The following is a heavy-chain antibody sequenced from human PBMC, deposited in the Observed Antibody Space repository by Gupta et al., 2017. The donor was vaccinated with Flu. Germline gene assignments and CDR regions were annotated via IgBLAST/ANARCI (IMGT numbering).Heavy chain of an antibody. V-gene: IGHV1-2*02. Sequence: QVQLVQSGAEVKKPGASVKVSCQAAGYTFTDYYIHWVRQAPGRGLEWMGWINPKIGNTDYAQSFQGRVTVTRDTSTSTVYMELSGLTSDDTAMYFCARDSEHSGSWYEGLCAFDVWGQGTVVTVSS. CDR2: INPKIGNT. J-gene: IGHJ3*01. CDR1: GYTFTDYY. CDR3: ARDSEHSGSWYEGLCAFDV. D-gene: IGHD6-13*01.